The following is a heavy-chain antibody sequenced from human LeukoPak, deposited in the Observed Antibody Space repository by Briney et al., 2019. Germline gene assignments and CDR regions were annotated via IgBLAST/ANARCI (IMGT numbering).Heavy chain of an antibody. Sequence: PSETLSLTCTVSGYSISSGYIWGWIRQTPGTGLEWIGSLSHSGNSHYNPSLQSRVAISIDTSKKQFSLNLSSVTATDTAVYYCVRGSRYFDWRGALDSWGQGTLVTVSA. CDR1: GYSISSGYI. V-gene: IGHV4-38-2*02. CDR2: LSHSGNS. J-gene: IGHJ5*01. D-gene: IGHD3-9*01. CDR3: VRGSRYFDWRGALDS.